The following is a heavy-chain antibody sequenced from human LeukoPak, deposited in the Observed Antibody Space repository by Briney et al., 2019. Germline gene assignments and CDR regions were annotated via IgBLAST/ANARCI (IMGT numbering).Heavy chain of an antibody. CDR3: ASGVDYVGSFDI. J-gene: IGHJ3*02. D-gene: IGHD4-23*01. CDR1: GFIFSDYY. CDR2: ISSSGSTI. V-gene: IGHV3-11*04. Sequence: GGSLRLSCAASGFIFSDYYMSWIRQAPGKGLEWVSYISSSGSTIYYVDSVNGRFTISRDNAKNSLYLQMNSLRAEDTAVYYCASGVDYVGSFDIWGQGTMVTVSS.